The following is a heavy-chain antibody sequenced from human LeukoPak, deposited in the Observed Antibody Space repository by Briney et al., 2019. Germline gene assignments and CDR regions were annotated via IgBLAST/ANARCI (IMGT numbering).Heavy chain of an antibody. Sequence: GGSLRLSFAAPGFTVSSDYISWVRQAPGKGLEWVSVIYSGGSTYYADSVKGRFTISRDKSKNTVYLQMNSLRFEDTAMYYCARNWFDPWGQGTLVTVSS. CDR2: IYSGGST. CDR1: GFTVSSDY. J-gene: IGHJ5*02. V-gene: IGHV3-53*05. CDR3: ARNWFDP.